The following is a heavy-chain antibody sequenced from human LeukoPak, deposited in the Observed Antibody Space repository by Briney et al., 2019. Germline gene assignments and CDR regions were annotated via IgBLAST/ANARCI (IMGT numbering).Heavy chain of an antibody. Sequence: SETLSLTCTVSGGSISSHYWSWIRQPAGQGLEWIGRIYTSGSTNYNPSLKSRVTMSVDTSKNQFSLKLSSVTAADTAVYYCARDSKLKFWSAQNWFDPWGQGTLVTVSS. CDR2: IYTSGST. CDR3: ARDSKLKFWSAQNWFDP. J-gene: IGHJ5*02. V-gene: IGHV4-4*07. CDR1: GGSISSHY. D-gene: IGHD3-3*01.